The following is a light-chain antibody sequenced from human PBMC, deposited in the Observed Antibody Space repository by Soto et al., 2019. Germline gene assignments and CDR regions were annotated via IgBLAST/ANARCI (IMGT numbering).Light chain of an antibody. CDR3: CSYEGRFF. V-gene: IGLV2-11*01. CDR1: SSDVGVSRS. CDR2: DVT. J-gene: IGLJ1*01. Sequence: QSALTQPRSVSGTPGQTVTISCTGTSSDVGVSRSVSWYQQHPGNAPKLIISDVTKRPSGVPDRFSGSKSSNTASLTISGLQAADEADYYCCSYEGRFFFGTETKVIVL.